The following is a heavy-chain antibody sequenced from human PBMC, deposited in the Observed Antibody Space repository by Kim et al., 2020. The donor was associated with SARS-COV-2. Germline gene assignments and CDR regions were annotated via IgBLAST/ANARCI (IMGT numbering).Heavy chain of an antibody. Sequence: SETRSLTCTVSGGSISSGGYYWSWIRQHPGKGLEWIGYIYYSGSTYYNPSLKSRVTISVDRSKNQFSLKLSSVTAADTAVYYCARTPITMIVVVDAFDIWGHGTMVTVSS. CDR1: GGSISSGGYY. CDR3: ARTPITMIVVVDAFDI. CDR2: IYYSGST. V-gene: IGHV4-31*03. J-gene: IGHJ3*02. D-gene: IGHD3-22*01.